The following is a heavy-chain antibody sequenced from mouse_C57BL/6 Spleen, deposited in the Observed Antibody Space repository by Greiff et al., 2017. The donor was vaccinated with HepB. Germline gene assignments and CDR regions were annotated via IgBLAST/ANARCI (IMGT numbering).Heavy chain of an antibody. Sequence: EVKLVESGGDLVKPGGSLKLSCAASGFTFSSYGMSWVRQTPDKRLEWVATISSGGSYTYYPDSVKGRFTISRDNAKNNLYLQMSSLKSEDTAMYYCARRTGFYAMDYWGQGTSVTVSS. D-gene: IGHD4-1*01. V-gene: IGHV5-6*02. CDR1: GFTFSSYG. J-gene: IGHJ4*01. CDR2: ISSGGSYT. CDR3: ARRTGFYAMDY.